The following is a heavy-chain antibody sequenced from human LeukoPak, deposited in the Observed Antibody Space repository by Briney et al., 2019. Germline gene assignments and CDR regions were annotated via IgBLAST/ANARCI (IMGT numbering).Heavy chain of an antibody. D-gene: IGHD1-7*01. V-gene: IGHV1-2*02. CDR2: INPNSGGT. CDR3: AREFGTGTTSYNWFDP. J-gene: IGHJ5*02. CDR1: GYTFTGYY. Sequence: ASVKVSCKASGYTFTGYYMHWVRQAPGQGLEWMGWINPNSGGTNYAQKFQGRVTMTRDTSISTAHMELSRLRSDDTAVYYCAREFGTGTTSYNWFDPWGQGTLVTVSS.